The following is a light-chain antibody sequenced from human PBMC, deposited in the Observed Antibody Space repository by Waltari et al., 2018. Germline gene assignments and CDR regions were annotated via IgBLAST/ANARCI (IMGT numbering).Light chain of an antibody. CDR3: QQYNSYSPIT. Sequence: DIQMTQSPSTLSASVGDRVTITCRASQSISSWLGWYQQKPGKAPKVLIYKASILESGVPSRFSGSGSGTEFTLTISSLQPDDFATYYCQQYNSYSPITFGGGTKVEIK. J-gene: IGKJ4*01. V-gene: IGKV1-5*03. CDR2: KAS. CDR1: QSISSW.